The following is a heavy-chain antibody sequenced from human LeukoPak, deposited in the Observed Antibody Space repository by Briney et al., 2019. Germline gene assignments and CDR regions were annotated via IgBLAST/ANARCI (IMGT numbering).Heavy chain of an antibody. V-gene: IGHV4-30-4*01. D-gene: IGHD3-22*01. Sequence: SETLSLTCTVSGGSISSGDYYWSWIRQPPGKGLEWIGYIYYSGSTYYNPSLKSRVTISVDTSKNQFSLKLSSVTAADTAAYYCARARLDYDSSGYTRETPFDYWGQGTLVTVSS. CDR3: ARARLDYDSSGYTRETPFDY. J-gene: IGHJ4*02. CDR2: IYYSGST. CDR1: GGSISSGDYY.